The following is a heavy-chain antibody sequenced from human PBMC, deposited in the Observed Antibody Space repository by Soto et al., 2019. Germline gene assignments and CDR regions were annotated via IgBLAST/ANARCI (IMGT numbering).Heavy chain of an antibody. CDR2: ISYDGSNK. V-gene: IGHV3-30*18. CDR3: SKDRGSGYSGYWYCEY. Sequence: GWSLRLSCAASGFTFSSYGMHWVRQAPGKGLEWVAVISYDGSNKYYADSVKGRFTISRDNSKNTLYLQMNSLRAEDTAVYYCSKDRGSGYSGYWYCEYWGQGTLDTVSP. CDR1: GFTFSSYG. D-gene: IGHD5-12*01. J-gene: IGHJ4*02.